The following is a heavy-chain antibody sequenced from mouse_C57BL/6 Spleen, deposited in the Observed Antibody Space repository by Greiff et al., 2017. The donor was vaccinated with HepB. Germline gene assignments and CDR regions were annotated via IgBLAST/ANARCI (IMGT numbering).Heavy chain of an antibody. J-gene: IGHJ3*01. D-gene: IGHD3-2*02. CDR3: ARDGDSSGSWFAY. Sequence: DVHLVESGGGLVKPGGSLKLSCAASGFTFSSYAMSWVRQTPEKRLEWVATISDGGSYTYYPDNVKGRFTISRDNAKNNLYLQMSHLKSEDTAMYYCARDGDSSGSWFAYWGQGTLVTVSA. V-gene: IGHV5-4*01. CDR2: ISDGGSYT. CDR1: GFTFSSYA.